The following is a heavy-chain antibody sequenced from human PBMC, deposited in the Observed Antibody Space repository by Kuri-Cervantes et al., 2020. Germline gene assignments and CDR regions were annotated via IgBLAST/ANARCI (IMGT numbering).Heavy chain of an antibody. Sequence: SETLSLTCTVSGGSISSYYWSWIRQPPGKGLEWIGYIYYSGSTNYNPSLKSRVTISVDKSKNQFSLKLSSVTAADTAVYYCARVGAAAGAGDYWGQGTLVTVSS. CDR3: ARVGAAAGAGDY. J-gene: IGHJ4*02. CDR2: IYYSGST. CDR1: GGSISSYY. D-gene: IGHD6-13*01. V-gene: IGHV4-59*12.